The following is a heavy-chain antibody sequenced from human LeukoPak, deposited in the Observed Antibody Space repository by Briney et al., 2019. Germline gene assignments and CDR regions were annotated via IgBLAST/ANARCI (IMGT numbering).Heavy chain of an antibody. CDR2: ISAYNGNT. D-gene: IGHD2-15*01. CDR3: ARDAEFYCSGGSCYSALVD. J-gene: IGHJ4*02. V-gene: IGHV1-18*01. Sequence: ASVKVSCKASGYTFTSYGISWVRQAPGQGLEWMGWISAYNGNTNYAQKLQGRVTMTTDTSTSTAYMELSRLRSDDTAVYYCARDAEFYCSGGSCYSALVDWGQGTLVTVSS. CDR1: GYTFTSYG.